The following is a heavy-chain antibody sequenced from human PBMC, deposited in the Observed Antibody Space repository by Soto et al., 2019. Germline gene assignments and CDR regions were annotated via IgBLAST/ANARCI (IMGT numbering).Heavy chain of an antibody. J-gene: IGHJ4*02. V-gene: IGHV1-69*13. Sequence: SVKVSCKASGGTFGSQGIAWVRQAPGQGLEWMGGFIAMLGTPTYAKKVQGRATISADESLTSSYLELRSLRSEDTGVYFCARGAMANFDYWGQGTLVTVSS. CDR2: FIAMLGTP. CDR3: ARGAMANFDY. D-gene: IGHD5-18*01. CDR1: GGTFGSQG.